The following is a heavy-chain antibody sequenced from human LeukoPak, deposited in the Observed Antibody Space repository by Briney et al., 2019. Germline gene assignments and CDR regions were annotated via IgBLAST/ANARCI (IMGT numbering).Heavy chain of an antibody. D-gene: IGHD3-10*01. J-gene: IGHJ5*02. V-gene: IGHV4-59*01. Sequence: SETLSLTCTVSGGSISSYYRSWIRQPPGKGLEWIGYIYYSGSTNYNPSLKSRVTISVDTSKNQFSLKLSSVTAADTAVYYCARVEAGFDWFDPWGQGTLVTVSS. CDR2: IYYSGST. CDR1: GGSISSYY. CDR3: ARVEAGFDWFDP.